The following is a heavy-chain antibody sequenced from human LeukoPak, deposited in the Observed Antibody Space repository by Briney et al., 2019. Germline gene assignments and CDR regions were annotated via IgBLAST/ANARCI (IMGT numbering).Heavy chain of an antibody. CDR1: GYTFTTYY. CDR3: ARIIAASATWDY. V-gene: IGHV1-46*01. Sequence: ASVNVSCKASGYTFTTYYLHWVRQAPGQGLEWMGLINPSGGSTSYAQKFQGRVTMTRDTSTSTVYMELSSLRSEDTAVYYCARIIAASATWDYWGQGTLVTVSS. D-gene: IGHD6-13*01. CDR2: INPSGGST. J-gene: IGHJ4*02.